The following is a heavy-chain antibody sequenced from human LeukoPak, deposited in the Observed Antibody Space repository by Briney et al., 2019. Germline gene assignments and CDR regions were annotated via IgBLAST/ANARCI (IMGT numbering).Heavy chain of an antibody. CDR3: ASTYNWNPAYNWFDP. J-gene: IGHJ5*02. CDR1: GFTFSDYY. D-gene: IGHD1-20*01. Sequence: GGSLRLSCAASGFTFSDYYMSWLRQAPGKGLEWVSYISSSGSTIYYADSVKGRFTISRDNAKNSLYLQMNSLRAEDTAVYYCASTYNWNPAYNWFDPWGQGTLVTVSS. V-gene: IGHV3-11*04. CDR2: ISSSGSTI.